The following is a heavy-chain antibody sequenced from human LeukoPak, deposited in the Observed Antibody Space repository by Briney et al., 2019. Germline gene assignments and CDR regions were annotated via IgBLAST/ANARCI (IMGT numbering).Heavy chain of an antibody. J-gene: IGHJ5*02. Sequence: PGGSLRLSCAASGFTFSSYWMTWVRRAPGKGLEWVANIKQDGSEKYYVDSVKGRFTMSRDNAKNTLYLQMNSLRAEDTAVYYCAKVPVDYGGNFEWFDPWGEGTVDRVSS. CDR3: AKVPVDYGGNFEWFDP. CDR2: IKQDGSEK. CDR1: GFTFSSYW. V-gene: IGHV3-7*05. D-gene: IGHD4-23*01.